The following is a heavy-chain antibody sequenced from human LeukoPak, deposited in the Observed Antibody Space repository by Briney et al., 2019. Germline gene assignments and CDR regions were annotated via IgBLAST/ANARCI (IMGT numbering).Heavy chain of an antibody. CDR2: IYYSGST. D-gene: IGHD6-19*01. CDR3: ARDVLYSSGWYDAFDI. V-gene: IGHV4-59*01. Sequence: PSETLSLTCTVSGGSISSYYWSWIRQPPGKGLEWIGYIYYSGSTNYNPSLKSRVTISVDTSKNQFSLKLSSVTAADTAVYYCARDVLYSSGWYDAFDIWGQGTMITVSS. J-gene: IGHJ3*02. CDR1: GGSISSYY.